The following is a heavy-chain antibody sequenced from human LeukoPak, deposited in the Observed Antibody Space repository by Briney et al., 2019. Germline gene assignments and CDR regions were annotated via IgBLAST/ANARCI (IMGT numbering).Heavy chain of an antibody. CDR3: ARTARHLDY. V-gene: IGHV3-11*04. J-gene: IGHJ4*02. CDR1: GFTFSDPY. Sequence: PGGSLRLSCEASGFTFSDPYMSWIRQAPGEGLECLSYISGSGTDINYADSVRGRFTISRDNAKNLLYLQMNDLRLEDTAVYYCARTARHLDYWGQGTLVTVSS. CDR2: ISGSGTDI. D-gene: IGHD5-18*01.